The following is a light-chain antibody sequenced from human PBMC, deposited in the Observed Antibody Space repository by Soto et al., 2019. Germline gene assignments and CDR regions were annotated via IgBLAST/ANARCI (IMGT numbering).Light chain of an antibody. CDR3: QQYGRSPLMYT. CDR1: QSVTSNF. V-gene: IGKV3-20*01. J-gene: IGKJ2*01. Sequence: IVLTQSPGTLSLSPGERATLSCRASQSVTSNFLAWYQQKPGQAPRLLIYGASTRAAGVPDRFSGSGSGTDFALTITRLEPEDFAVYYCQQYGRSPLMYTFGQGTKV. CDR2: GAS.